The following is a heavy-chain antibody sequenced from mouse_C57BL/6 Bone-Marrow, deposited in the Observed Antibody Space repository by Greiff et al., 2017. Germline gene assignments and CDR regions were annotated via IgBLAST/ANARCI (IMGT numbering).Heavy chain of an antibody. CDR3: AREGDDYGWFAY. CDR1: GYTFTSYW. Sequence: VQLQQPGAELVKPGASVKLSCKASGYTFTSYWMQWVKQRPGQGLEWIGEIDPSDSYTNYNQKFKGKATLTVDPSSSTAYMQLSSLTSEDSAVYYCAREGDDYGWFAYWGQGTLVTVSA. CDR2: IDPSDSYT. V-gene: IGHV1-50*01. D-gene: IGHD2-4*01. J-gene: IGHJ3*01.